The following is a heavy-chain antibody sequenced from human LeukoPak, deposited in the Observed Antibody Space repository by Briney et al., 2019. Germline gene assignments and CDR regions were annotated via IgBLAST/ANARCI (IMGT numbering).Heavy chain of an antibody. Sequence: GGSLRLSCAASGFTFSGYAMSWVRQAPGKGLEWVSAISGSGGSTYYADSVKGRFTISRDNSKNTLYLQMNSLRAEDTAVYYCAKPYSSGWYVAPFDYWGQGILVTVSS. CDR2: ISGSGGST. D-gene: IGHD6-19*01. V-gene: IGHV3-23*01. CDR3: AKPYSSGWYVAPFDY. J-gene: IGHJ4*02. CDR1: GFTFSGYA.